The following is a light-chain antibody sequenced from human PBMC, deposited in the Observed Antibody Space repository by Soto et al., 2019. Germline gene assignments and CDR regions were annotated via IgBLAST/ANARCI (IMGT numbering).Light chain of an antibody. J-gene: IGKJ5*01. CDR1: QSVSSK. CDR2: DTS. CDR3: QQYSQWPPFT. Sequence: EIVLTQSPGTLSLSPGERATLSCRASQSVSSKLAWYQQKPGQAPRLLISDTSTRATGIPARFSGSGSGTGFTLTISSLQPEDLAVYYCQQYSQWPPFTFGQGTRLEIK. V-gene: IGKV3-15*01.